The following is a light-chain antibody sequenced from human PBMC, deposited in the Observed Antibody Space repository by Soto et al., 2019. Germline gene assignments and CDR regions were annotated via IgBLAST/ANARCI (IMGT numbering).Light chain of an antibody. CDR3: QQSYTTPLT. CDR2: GAS. CDR1: QSISTY. J-gene: IGKJ5*01. V-gene: IGKV1-39*01. Sequence: DIQMTQSPSSLSASVGDRVTITCRASQSISTYLNWYQQKPGKAPKLLIYGASSLQGGVPSRFSGSGSGTDFTLTISSLQPEDFATYYCQQSYTTPLTFGGGTRLEIK.